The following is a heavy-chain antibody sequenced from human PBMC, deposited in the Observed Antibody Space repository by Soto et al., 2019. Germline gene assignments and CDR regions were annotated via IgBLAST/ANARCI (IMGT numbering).Heavy chain of an antibody. D-gene: IGHD3-10*01. V-gene: IGHV4-39*01. Sequence: QLQLQESGPGLVKPSETLSLTCTVSGGSISSSSYYWGWIRQPPGKGLEWIGSIYYSGSTYYNPSLKSRVTISVDTSKNQFSLKLSSVTAADTAVYYCARSMTMVRGVIDYWGQGTLVTVSS. CDR3: ARSMTMVRGVIDY. CDR2: IYYSGST. CDR1: GGSISSSSYY. J-gene: IGHJ4*02.